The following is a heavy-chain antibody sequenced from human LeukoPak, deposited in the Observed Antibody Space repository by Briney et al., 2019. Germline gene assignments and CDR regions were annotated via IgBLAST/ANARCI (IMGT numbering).Heavy chain of an antibody. CDR1: GFTFSAYT. CDR2: ISSGSSYI. D-gene: IGHD3-10*01. V-gene: IGHV3-21*01. J-gene: IGHJ4*02. CDR3: ARAYGSGSYYKGSDY. Sequence: PGGCLRLPCAASGFTFSAYTMNWVRQAPGKGLEWVSSISSGSSYIYYADSVKGRFTISRDNAKNSLYLQMNSLGAEDTAVYYCARAYGSGSYYKGSDYWGQGTLVTVSS.